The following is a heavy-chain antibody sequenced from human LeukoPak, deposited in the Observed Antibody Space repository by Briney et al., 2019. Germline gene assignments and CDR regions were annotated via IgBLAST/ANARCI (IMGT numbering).Heavy chain of an antibody. CDR2: ISSNGGST. J-gene: IGHJ5*02. CDR1: GFTFSSYA. V-gene: IGHV3-64*01. CDR3: ARLGSTEEFDP. Sequence: GGSLRLSCAASGFTFSSYAMHWVRQAPGKGLEYVSAISSNGGSTYYANSVKGRFTISRDNSKNTLYLQMGSLRAEDMAVYYCARLGSTEEFDPWGQGTLVTASS. D-gene: IGHD3-10*01.